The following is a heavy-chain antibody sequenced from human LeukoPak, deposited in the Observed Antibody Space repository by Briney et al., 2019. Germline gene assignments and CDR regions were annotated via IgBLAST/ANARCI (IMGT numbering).Heavy chain of an antibody. CDR3: ARELDYDFWSGAPSYYYYMDV. V-gene: IGHV1-69*13. Sequence: ASVKVSCKASGGTFSSYAISWVRQAPGQGLERMGGIIPIFGTANYAQKFQGRVTITADESTSTAYMELSSLRSEDTAVYYCARELDYDFWSGAPSYYYYMDVWGKGTTVTVSS. J-gene: IGHJ6*03. D-gene: IGHD3-3*01. CDR1: GGTFSSYA. CDR2: IIPIFGTA.